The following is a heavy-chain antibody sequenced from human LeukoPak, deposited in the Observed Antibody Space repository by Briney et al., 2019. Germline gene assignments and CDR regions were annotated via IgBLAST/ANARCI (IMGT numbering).Heavy chain of an antibody. D-gene: IGHD4-17*01. CDR1: GFTFSSYA. J-gene: IGHJ4*02. CDR2: ISGSGGST. Sequence: GGSLRLSCAAPGFTFSSYAMSWVRQAPGKGLEWVSAISGSGGSTYYADFVKGRFTISRDNSKNTLYLQMNSLRAEDTAVYYCAKDQTTVTTVDYWGQGTLVTVSS. CDR3: AKDQTTVTTVDY. V-gene: IGHV3-23*01.